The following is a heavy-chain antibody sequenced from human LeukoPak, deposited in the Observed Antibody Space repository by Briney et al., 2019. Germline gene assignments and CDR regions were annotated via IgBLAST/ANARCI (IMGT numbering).Heavy chain of an antibody. D-gene: IGHD6-13*01. CDR3: ARGGIAAAGPDY. V-gene: IGHV4-61*05. CDR1: GGSISSSSYY. Sequence: PSETLSLTCTVSGGSISSSSYYWGWIRQPPGKGLEWIGYIYYSGSTNYNPSLKSRVTISVDTSKNQFSLKLSSVTAADTAVYYCARGGIAAAGPDYWGQGTLVTVSS. CDR2: IYYSGST. J-gene: IGHJ4*02.